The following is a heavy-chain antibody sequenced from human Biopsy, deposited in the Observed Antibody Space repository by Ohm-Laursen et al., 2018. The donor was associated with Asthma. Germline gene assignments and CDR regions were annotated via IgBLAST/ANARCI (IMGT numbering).Heavy chain of an antibody. J-gene: IGHJ3*02. Sequence: SLRLSCSASGFTFSSYGTHWVRQAPGKGLEWVAVISYDGSNKYYADSVKGRFTISRDNSKNTLYLQMNSLREEDTAVYYCVRDGTDDAFDIWGQGTVVSVSS. CDR3: VRDGTDDAFDI. V-gene: IGHV3-30*03. D-gene: IGHD1-1*01. CDR1: GFTFSSYG. CDR2: ISYDGSNK.